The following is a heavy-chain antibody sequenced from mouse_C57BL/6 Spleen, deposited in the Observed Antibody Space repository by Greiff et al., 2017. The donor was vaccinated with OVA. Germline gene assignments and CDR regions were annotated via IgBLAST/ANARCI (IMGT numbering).Heavy chain of an antibody. CDR3: ARRGPGDAMDY. Sequence: EVMLVESGGGLVQPGGSLKLSCAASGFTFSDYYMYWVRQTPEKRLEWVAYISNGGGSTYYPDTVKGRFTISRDNAKNTLYLQMSRLKSEDTAMYYCARRGPGDAMDYWGQGTSVTVSS. CDR1: GFTFSDYY. CDR2: ISNGGGST. V-gene: IGHV5-12*01. D-gene: IGHD4-1*01. J-gene: IGHJ4*01.